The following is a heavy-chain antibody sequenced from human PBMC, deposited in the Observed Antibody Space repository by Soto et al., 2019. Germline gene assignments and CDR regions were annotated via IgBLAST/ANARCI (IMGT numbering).Heavy chain of an antibody. D-gene: IGHD3-3*01. Sequence: GGALRLSGAASGGTVSNAWMNWVRQAPGKGLEWVGRIKSKTDGGTTDYAAPVKGRFTISRDDSKNTLYLQMNSLKTEDTAVYYCTTLSITIFGVVLMDVWGQGTTVTVSS. J-gene: IGHJ6*02. V-gene: IGHV3-15*07. CDR2: IKSKTDGGTT. CDR3: TTLSITIFGVVLMDV. CDR1: GGTVSNAW.